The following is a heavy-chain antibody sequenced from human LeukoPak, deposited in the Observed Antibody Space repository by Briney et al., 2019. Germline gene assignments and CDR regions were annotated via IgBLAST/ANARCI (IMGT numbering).Heavy chain of an antibody. D-gene: IGHD3-10*01. V-gene: IGHV3-13*04. J-gene: IGHJ4*02. Sequence: GGSLRLSCAASGFTFSSYDMHWVRQATGKGLEWVSAIGTAGDTYYPGSVKGRFTISRDNSKNTLYLQMNSLRAEDTAVYYCATGGDNSGSANGKIDYWGQGTLVTVSS. CDR2: IGTAGDT. CDR3: ATGGDNSGSANGKIDY. CDR1: GFTFSSYD.